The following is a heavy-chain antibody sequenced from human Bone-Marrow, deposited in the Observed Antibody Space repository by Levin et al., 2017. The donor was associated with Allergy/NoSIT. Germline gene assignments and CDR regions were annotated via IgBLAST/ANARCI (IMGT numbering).Heavy chain of an antibody. CDR2: MSDSGST. D-gene: IGHD2-2*01. CDR1: GGSFSSYF. CDR3: ARNILVAPIASREFGFDI. V-gene: IGHV4-59*01. Sequence: SQTLSLTCTVSGGSFSSYFWSWIRQPPGKGLEWIGSMSDSGSTNYNPSLKSRVSMSIDTSKNIFSLKLTSVTAADTALYFCARNILVAPIASREFGFDIWGQGTMVPVSS. J-gene: IGHJ3*02.